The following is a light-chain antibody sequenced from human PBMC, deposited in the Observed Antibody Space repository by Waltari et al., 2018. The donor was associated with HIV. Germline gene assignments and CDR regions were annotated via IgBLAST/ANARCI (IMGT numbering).Light chain of an antibody. V-gene: IGLV3-1*01. CDR2: QDS. CDR3: QVWDSSSDQGV. J-gene: IGLJ2*01. CDR1: NLGDKY. Sequence: SYELTQPPSVSVSPGQTASITCSGDNLGDKYACWYQQKPGQSPVMVMYQDSERPSGIPERFSGSNSGNTATLTISGTQAMDEADYYCQVWDSSSDQGVFGGGTKLTVL.